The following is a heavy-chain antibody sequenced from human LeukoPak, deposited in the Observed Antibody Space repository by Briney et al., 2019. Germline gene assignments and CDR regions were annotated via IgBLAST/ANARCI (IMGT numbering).Heavy chain of an antibody. CDR2: IIPILGIA. CDR3: ARAAGPYSGSYYFDY. V-gene: IGHV1-69*04. D-gene: IGHD1-26*01. CDR1: GGTFSSYA. J-gene: IGHJ4*02. Sequence: SVKVSCKASGGTFSSYAISWVRQAPGQGLEWMGRIIPILGIANYAQKFQGRVTITADESTSTAYMELSSLRSEDTAVYYCARAAGPYSGSYYFDYWGQGTLVTVSS.